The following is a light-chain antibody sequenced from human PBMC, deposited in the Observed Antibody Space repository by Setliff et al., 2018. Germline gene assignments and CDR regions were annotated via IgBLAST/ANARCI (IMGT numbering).Light chain of an antibody. CDR1: SSDVGGYNY. Sequence: QSVLTQPPSASGSPGQSVTISCTGTSSDVGGYNYVSWYQQHPGKAPKLMIYEASKRPSGVPDRFSGSKSGNTASLTVSGLQAEDEADYYCSSYAGSNNLVFGTGTKGTVL. CDR2: EAS. CDR3: SSYAGSNNLV. J-gene: IGLJ1*01. V-gene: IGLV2-8*01.